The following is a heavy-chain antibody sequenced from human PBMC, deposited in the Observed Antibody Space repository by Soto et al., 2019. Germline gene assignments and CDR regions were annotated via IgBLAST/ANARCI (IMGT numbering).Heavy chain of an antibody. J-gene: IGHJ4*02. Sequence: ASVKVSCKASGYTFTSYAMHWVRQAPGQRLEWMGWINAGNGNTKYSQKFQGRVTITRDTSASTAYMELSSLRSEDTAVYYCAKNAYYYDSSGYYLDCWGQGTLVTVSS. CDR3: AKNAYYYDSSGYYLDC. V-gene: IGHV1-3*01. CDR2: INAGNGNT. CDR1: GYTFTSYA. D-gene: IGHD3-22*01.